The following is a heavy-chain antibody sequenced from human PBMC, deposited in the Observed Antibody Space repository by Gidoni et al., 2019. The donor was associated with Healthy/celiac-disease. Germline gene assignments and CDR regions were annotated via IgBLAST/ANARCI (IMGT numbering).Heavy chain of an antibody. Sequence: QVQLVQSGAEVKKPGSSVKVSCKASGGTFSRYAISWVRQAPGQGLEWMGGIIPIFGTANYAQKFQGRVTITADESTSTAYMELSSLRSEDTAVYYCARAGSGYYDSSGSHPTVGAFDIWGQGTMVTVSS. D-gene: IGHD3-22*01. CDR1: GGTFSRYA. CDR3: ARAGSGYYDSSGSHPTVGAFDI. V-gene: IGHV1-69*01. CDR2: IIPIFGTA. J-gene: IGHJ3*02.